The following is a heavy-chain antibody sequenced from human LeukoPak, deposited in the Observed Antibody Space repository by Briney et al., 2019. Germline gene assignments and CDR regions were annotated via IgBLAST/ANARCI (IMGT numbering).Heavy chain of an antibody. CDR1: GGSISSGGYF. D-gene: IGHD2-2*01. V-gene: IGHV4-39*01. CDR3: ARHRYASSFDS. CDR2: RYFSGTT. J-gene: IGHJ4*02. Sequence: SETLSLTCTVSGGSISSGGYFWSWIRQHPGKGLEWIGSRYFSGTTHYNSSLESRVTVSVDTSKNQFFLKLSSVTAADTAFYFCARHRYASSFDSWGQGILVTVS.